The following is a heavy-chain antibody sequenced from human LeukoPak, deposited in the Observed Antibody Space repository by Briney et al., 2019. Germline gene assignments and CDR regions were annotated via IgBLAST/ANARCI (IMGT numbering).Heavy chain of an antibody. CDR2: ISYGGRNT. D-gene: IGHD4-23*01. Sequence: GGSLRLSCGTSGLTFSTHAIHWVRQAPGEGLEWVALISYGGRNTYYADSVKGRFTVSGDNSRNTVYLQMDSLKNEATAVYHCAADPDYGGNCRGGIHYWGQGTLVTVSS. CDR3: AADPDYGGNCRGGIHY. CDR1: GLTFSTHA. V-gene: IGHV3-30*04. J-gene: IGHJ4*02.